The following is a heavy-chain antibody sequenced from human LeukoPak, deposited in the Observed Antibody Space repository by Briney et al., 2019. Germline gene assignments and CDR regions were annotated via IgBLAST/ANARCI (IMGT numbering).Heavy chain of an antibody. Sequence: SETLYLTCTVFGGSISSSYWSWIRQPPGKGLEWIGYIYYTGSTNYNPSLKSRVTISVDTSKNQFSLKLSSVTAADTAVYYCAGGPTYSNSYDFWGQGTQVTVSS. CDR2: IYYTGST. V-gene: IGHV4-59*01. CDR3: AGGPTYSNSYDF. D-gene: IGHD4-11*01. J-gene: IGHJ4*02. CDR1: GGSISSSY.